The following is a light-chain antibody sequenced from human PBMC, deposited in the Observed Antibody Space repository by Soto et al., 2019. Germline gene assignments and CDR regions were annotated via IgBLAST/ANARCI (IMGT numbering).Light chain of an antibody. CDR2: GAS. V-gene: IGKV3-15*01. CDR1: QSVSSN. CDR3: LQYSNWPRT. J-gene: IGKJ1*01. Sequence: EIVMTQSPATLSLSPGERATLSCRASQSVSSNLAWYQQKPGQAPRPVIYGASTRATGIPARFSGSGSGTEFTLTISSLQSEDLAVYYCLQYSNWPRTFGQGTKVDNK.